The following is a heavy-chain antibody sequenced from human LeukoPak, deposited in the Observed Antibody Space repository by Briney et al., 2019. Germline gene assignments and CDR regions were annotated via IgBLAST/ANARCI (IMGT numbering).Heavy chain of an antibody. J-gene: IGHJ4*02. V-gene: IGHV3-66*01. CDR2: IYSGGST. CDR3: ARLYYYDSSVARGHRYCDY. D-gene: IGHD3-22*01. CDR1: GFTVSSNY. Sequence: GGSLRLSCAASGFTVSSNYMSWVRQAPGKGLEWVSVIYSGGSTYYADSVKGRFSISRDNSKNTLYLQMNSLRAEDTAVYYCARLYYYDSSVARGHRYCDYWGQGTLVTVSA.